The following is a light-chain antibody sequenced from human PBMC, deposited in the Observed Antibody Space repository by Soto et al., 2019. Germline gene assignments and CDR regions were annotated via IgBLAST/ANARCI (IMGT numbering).Light chain of an antibody. CDR3: AAWDDSLLAV. CDR1: GSNIGSNA. V-gene: IGLV1-44*01. CDR2: LND. Sequence: QSVLTQPPSASATPGQRVTISCSGSGSNIGSNAVHWYQQLPGTAPKLLIYLNDQRPSGVPDRFSGSKSGTSASLAISGLQSEEEGDYYCAAWDDSLLAVFGTGTKVTVL. J-gene: IGLJ1*01.